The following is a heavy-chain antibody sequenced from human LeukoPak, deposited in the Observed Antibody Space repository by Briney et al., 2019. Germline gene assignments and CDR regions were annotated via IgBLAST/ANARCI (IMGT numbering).Heavy chain of an antibody. CDR1: GGSISSYY. CDR3: AKAYGGNSGAVDY. D-gene: IGHD4-23*01. CDR2: IYYSGST. Sequence: SETLSLTCTVSGGSISSYYWSWIRQPPGKGLEWIGYIYYSGSTNYNPSLKSRVTISVDTSKNQFSLKLSSVTAADTAVYYCAKAYGGNSGAVDYWGQGTLVTVSS. V-gene: IGHV4-59*01. J-gene: IGHJ4*02.